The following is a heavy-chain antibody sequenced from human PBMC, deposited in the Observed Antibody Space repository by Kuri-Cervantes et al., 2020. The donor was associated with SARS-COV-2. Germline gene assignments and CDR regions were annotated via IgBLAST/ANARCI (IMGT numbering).Heavy chain of an antibody. CDR1: GGSFSGYY. V-gene: IGHV4-34*01. J-gene: IGHJ2*01. CDR2: INHSGST. CDR3: ARVDGDYVDWYFDL. D-gene: IGHD4-17*01. Sequence: SETLSLTCAVYGGSFSGYYWSWIRQPPGKGLEWIGEINHSGSTNYNPSLKSRVTISVDTSKNQFSPKLSSVTAADTAVYYCARVDGDYVDWYFDLWGRGTWSPSPQ.